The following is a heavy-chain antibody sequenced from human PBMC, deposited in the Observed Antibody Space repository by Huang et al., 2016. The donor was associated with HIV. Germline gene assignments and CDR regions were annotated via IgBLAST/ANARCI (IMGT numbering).Heavy chain of an antibody. CDR2: IYYSWRT. CDR3: ARIVGATKNDAFDI. D-gene: IGHD1-26*01. CDR1: GGSISSSSYY. V-gene: IGHV4-39*01. J-gene: IGHJ3*02. Sequence: QLQLQESGPGLVKPSETLSLTCTVSGGSISSSSYYWGWIRQPPGKGLEWIGSIYYSWRTYYNPSLKSRFTISVDTSKNQFSLKLSSVTAADTAVYYCARIVGATKNDAFDIWGQGTMVTVSS.